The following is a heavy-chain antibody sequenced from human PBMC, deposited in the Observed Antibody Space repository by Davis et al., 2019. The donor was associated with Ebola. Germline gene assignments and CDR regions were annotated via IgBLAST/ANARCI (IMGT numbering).Heavy chain of an antibody. CDR1: GYTFTSYG. Sequence: ASVKVSCKASGYTFTSYGITWVRQAPGQGLEWMGWINPHNGNTNYAQNVQGRVTMTTDTSTSTAYMEVGSLRSDDTAVYYCARDRYDSSGYYWSYNWFDPWGQGTLVTVSS. V-gene: IGHV1-18*04. J-gene: IGHJ5*02. D-gene: IGHD3-22*01. CDR3: ARDRYDSSGYYWSYNWFDP. CDR2: INPHNGNT.